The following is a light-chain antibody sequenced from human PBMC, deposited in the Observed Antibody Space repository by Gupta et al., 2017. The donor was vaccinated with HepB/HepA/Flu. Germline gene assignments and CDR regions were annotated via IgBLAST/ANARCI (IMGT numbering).Light chain of an antibody. V-gene: IGLV2-23*02. CDR3: CAYAGSFTHV. CDR2: EVN. Sequence: ALTKPASVSGSPGQSTTIPCTSTSSDVGGYNLVSWFQEHPGKAPKLIIYEVNKRPSGVSNRFSGSKSGNTASLTISGLQAEDEADYYCCAYAGSFTHVFGTGTKVIVL. CDR1: SSDVGGYNL. J-gene: IGLJ1*01.